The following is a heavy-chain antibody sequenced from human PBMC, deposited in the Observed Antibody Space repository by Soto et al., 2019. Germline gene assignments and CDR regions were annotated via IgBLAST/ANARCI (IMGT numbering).Heavy chain of an antibody. D-gene: IGHD3-3*01. Sequence: QVQLQESGPGLVKPSETLSLTCTVSGGSVSSGSYYWSWIRQPPGKGLEWIGYIYYSGSTNYNPSLKSRVTISVDTSKNQFSLKLSSVTAADTAVYYCAREPLYDFWTGPQAYWYFDLWGRGTLVTVSS. CDR2: IYYSGST. CDR3: AREPLYDFWTGPQAYWYFDL. CDR1: GGSVSSGSYY. V-gene: IGHV4-61*01. J-gene: IGHJ2*01.